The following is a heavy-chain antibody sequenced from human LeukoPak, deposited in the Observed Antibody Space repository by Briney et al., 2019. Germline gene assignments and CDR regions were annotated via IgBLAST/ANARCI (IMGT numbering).Heavy chain of an antibody. J-gene: IGHJ5*02. V-gene: IGHV1-2*02. D-gene: IGHD3-16*01. Sequence: GASVKVSCKASGYTFTGYYMHWVRQAPGQGLEWMGWINPNSGGTNYAQKPQGRVTMTTDTSTSTAYMELRSLRSDDTAVYYCARDLKRSRARWENLGLDPWGQGTLVTVSS. CDR3: ARDLKRSRARWENLGLDP. CDR1: GYTFTGYY. CDR2: INPNSGGT.